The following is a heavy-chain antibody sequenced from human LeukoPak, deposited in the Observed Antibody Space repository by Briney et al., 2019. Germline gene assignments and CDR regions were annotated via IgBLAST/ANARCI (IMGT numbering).Heavy chain of an antibody. CDR3: AELGITMIGGV. CDR1: GFTFSSYS. J-gene: IGHJ6*04. CDR2: ISSSGSTI. V-gene: IGHV3-48*04. D-gene: IGHD3-10*02. Sequence: GGSLRLSCAASGFTFSSYSMNWVRQAPGKGLEWVSYISSSGSTIYYADSVNGRFTISIDNAKNSLYLQMNSLRAEDTAVYYCAELGITMIGGVWGKGTTVTISS.